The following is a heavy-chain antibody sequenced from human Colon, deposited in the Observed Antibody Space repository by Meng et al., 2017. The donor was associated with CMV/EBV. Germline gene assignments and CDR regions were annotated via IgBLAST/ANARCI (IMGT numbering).Heavy chain of an antibody. CDR3: ARELESGGLDY. D-gene: IGHD3-3*01. Sequence: SCKASGFTFSAYYLHWVRQAPRQGLEWVGRINPISGGTTYAQKFKGRVTLTRDTSISTDYMEVGSLTSDDTAVYFCARELESGGLDYWGQGTLVTVSS. J-gene: IGHJ4*02. CDR2: INPISGGT. CDR1: GFTFSAYY. V-gene: IGHV1-2*06.